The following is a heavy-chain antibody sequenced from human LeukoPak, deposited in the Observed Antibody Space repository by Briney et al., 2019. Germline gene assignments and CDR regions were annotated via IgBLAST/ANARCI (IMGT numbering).Heavy chain of an antibody. CDR1: GYTFTAYY. CDR3: ARRCDTSSYYTYYFDY. Sequence: GASVRVSCKASGYTFTAYYIHWVRQAPGQGLEWMGWINPNSGGTNYAQKFQGRVTMTRDTSISTAYMELSRLRSDDTAVYFCARRCDTSSYYTYYFDYWGQGTLVTV. V-gene: IGHV1-2*02. J-gene: IGHJ4*02. D-gene: IGHD3-22*01. CDR2: INPNSGGT.